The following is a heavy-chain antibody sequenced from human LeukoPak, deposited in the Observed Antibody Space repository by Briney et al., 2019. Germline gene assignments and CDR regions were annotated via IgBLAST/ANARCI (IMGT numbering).Heavy chain of an antibody. J-gene: IGHJ4*01. CDR1: GFAFSNYW. CDR2: INQTGNEK. Sequence: PGGSLRLSCVGSGFAFSNYWMSWVRQAPGKGLEWVANINQTGNEKYYVDSVRGRFTISRDKPKNSMYLQMTILESEDTPVYYCARDINGPSNWGQGVLVAVSS. V-gene: IGHV3-7*01. D-gene: IGHD2-8*01. CDR3: ARDINGPSN.